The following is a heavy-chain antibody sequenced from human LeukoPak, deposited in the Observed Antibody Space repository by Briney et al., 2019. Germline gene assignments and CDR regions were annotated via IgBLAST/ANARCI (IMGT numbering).Heavy chain of an antibody. J-gene: IGHJ5*02. D-gene: IGHD5-12*01. CDR1: GYTFTSYG. Sequence: ASVKVSCKASGYTFTSYGISWVRQAPGQGLEWMGWISAYNGNTNYAQKLQGRVTMTTDTSTSTAYMELRSLRSDDTAVYYCARDARIVATSRRDGYIWFDPWGQGTLVTVSS. CDR2: ISAYNGNT. V-gene: IGHV1-18*01. CDR3: ARDARIVATSRRDGYIWFDP.